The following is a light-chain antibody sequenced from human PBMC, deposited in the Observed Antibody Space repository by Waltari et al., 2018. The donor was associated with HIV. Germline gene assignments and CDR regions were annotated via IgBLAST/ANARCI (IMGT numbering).Light chain of an antibody. V-gene: IGLV1-47*01. CDR1: SSNIGRNY. CDR3: AAWDDSLSGWV. J-gene: IGLJ3*02. CDR2: RNN. Sequence: QSVLTQPPSASGTPGQRVTFSCSGSSSNIGRNYVYWYQQLPGTAPKLRIYRNNQRPSGVPDRVYGSKSGTSAYLAIRGLRSEDEADYYCAAWDDSLSGWVFGGGTKLSVL.